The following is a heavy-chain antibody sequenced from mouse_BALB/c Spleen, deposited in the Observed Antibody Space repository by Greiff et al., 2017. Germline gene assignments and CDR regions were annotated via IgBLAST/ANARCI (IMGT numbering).Heavy chain of an antibody. Sequence: EVQRVESGGGLVQPGGSRKLSCAASGFTFSDYGMAWVRQAPGKGPEWVAFISNLAYSIYYADTVTGRFTISRENAKNTLYLEMSSLRSEDTAMYYCARESGYGSAFAYWGQGTLVTVSA. CDR1: GFTFSDYG. CDR2: ISNLAYSI. D-gene: IGHD1-1*01. CDR3: ARESGYGSAFAY. V-gene: IGHV5-15*02. J-gene: IGHJ3*01.